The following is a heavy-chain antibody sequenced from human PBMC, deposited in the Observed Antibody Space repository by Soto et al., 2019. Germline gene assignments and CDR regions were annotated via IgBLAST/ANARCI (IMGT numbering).Heavy chain of an antibody. CDR3: ARGRGYSYGYGAFDP. CDR1: GGSPSSFY. J-gene: IGHJ5*02. Sequence: PSETPSPPRPLSGGSPSSFYWGWVPPPPGKGLEWIGYIYYSGSTNYNPSLKSRVTISVDTSKNQFSLKLSSVTAADTAVYYCARGRGYSYGYGAFDPWGQGTLVTVSS. D-gene: IGHD5-18*01. V-gene: IGHV4-59*01. CDR2: IYYSGST.